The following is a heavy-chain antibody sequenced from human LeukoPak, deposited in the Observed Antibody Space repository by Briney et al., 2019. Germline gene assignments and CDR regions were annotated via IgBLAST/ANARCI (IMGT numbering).Heavy chain of an antibody. D-gene: IGHD2-2*01. Sequence: VASVKVSCKASGYTFTSYYMHWVRQAPGQGLEWMGIINPSGGSTSYAQKFQGRVTMTRDTSISTAYMELSRLRSDDTAVYYCAREGIVVVPAATAMDVWGKGTTVTVSS. CDR1: GYTFTSYY. CDR2: INPSGGST. CDR3: AREGIVVVPAATAMDV. J-gene: IGHJ6*03. V-gene: IGHV1-46*01.